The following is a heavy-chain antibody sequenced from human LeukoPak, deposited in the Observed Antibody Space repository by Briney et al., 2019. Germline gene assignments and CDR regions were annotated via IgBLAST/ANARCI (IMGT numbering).Heavy chain of an antibody. CDR3: ARDASSYGSYWFDP. CDR2: IYYSGST. CDR1: GGSISSSSYY. D-gene: IGHD5-18*01. Sequence: SETLSLTCTVSGGSISSSSYYWGWIRQPPGKGLEWIGSIYYSGSTYYNPSLKSRVTISVDTSKNQFSLKLSSVTAADTAVYYCARDASSYGSYWFDPWGQGTLVTVSS. J-gene: IGHJ5*02. V-gene: IGHV4-39*07.